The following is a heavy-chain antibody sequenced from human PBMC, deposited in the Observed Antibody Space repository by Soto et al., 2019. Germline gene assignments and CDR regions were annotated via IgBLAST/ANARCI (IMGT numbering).Heavy chain of an antibody. V-gene: IGHV3-23*01. D-gene: IGHD1-1*01. CDR3: AKWNGYGDH. CDR2: VSGGSGTA. Sequence: EVQLLESGVGLVQPGGSLRLSCAVSGFSFSTYGVTWVRQAPGKGLEWVSGVSGGSGTAHYADSVKGRFTITGDTSKNTVYLQMNSLRVEDTAVYYCAKWNGYGDHWGQGTLVTVSS. J-gene: IGHJ4*02. CDR1: GFSFSTYG.